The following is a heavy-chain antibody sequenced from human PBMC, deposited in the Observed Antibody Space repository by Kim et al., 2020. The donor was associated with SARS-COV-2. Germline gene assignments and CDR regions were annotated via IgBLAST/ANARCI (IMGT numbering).Heavy chain of an antibody. V-gene: IGHV1-46*01. J-gene: IGHJ4*02. D-gene: IGHD3-22*01. CDR1: GYTFTSYY. Sequence: ASVKVSCKASGYTFTSYYMHWVRQAPGQGLEWMGIINPSGGSTSYAQKFQGRVTMTRDTSTSTVYMELSSLRSEDTAVYYCARNHRRYDSSGYYPRDYWGQGTLVTVSS. CDR2: INPSGGST. CDR3: ARNHRRYDSSGYYPRDY.